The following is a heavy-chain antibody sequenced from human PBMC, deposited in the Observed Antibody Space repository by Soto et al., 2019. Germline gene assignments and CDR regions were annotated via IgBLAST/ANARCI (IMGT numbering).Heavy chain of an antibody. V-gene: IGHV1-18*01. CDR2: ISAYNGNT. Sequence: QVQLVQSGGDMKKPGASVKVSCKASGYTFTNYGISWVRQAPGQGLEWMGWISAYNGNTNYPQKFQGRVTMTXDTSXXTXXXXXXXXXFXXXAVXXXXXXXXXXXXXXXXWGQGTLVTVSS. CDR1: GYTFTNYG. J-gene: IGHJ5*02. CDR3: XXXXXXXXXXXXX.